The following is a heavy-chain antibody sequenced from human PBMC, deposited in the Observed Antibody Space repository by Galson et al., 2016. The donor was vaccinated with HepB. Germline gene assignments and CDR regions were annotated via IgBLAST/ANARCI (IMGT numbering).Heavy chain of an antibody. CDR2: ISGSGVGT. J-gene: IGHJ4*02. D-gene: IGHD6-6*01. Sequence: SLRLSCAASGFTFSSYAMTWVRQAPGKGLEWVSGISGSGVGTYYGNSVKGRFTISRDNSKYTLFLQMNSLIADDTAVYYCAKSRSGLAARPGDYWGQGTLVTVSS. V-gene: IGHV3-23*01. CDR1: GFTFSSYA. CDR3: AKSRSGLAARPGDY.